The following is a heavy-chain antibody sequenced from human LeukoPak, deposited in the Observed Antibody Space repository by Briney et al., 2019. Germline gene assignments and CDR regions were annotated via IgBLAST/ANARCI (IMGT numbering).Heavy chain of an antibody. Sequence: SETLSLTCTVSGDSISSTSYYWSWIRQPAGKGLEWIGRIYTSGSSDYNPSLKSRVTISVDTSKNHFSLKLSSVTAADTAVYYCARGYSGYGTRSDPWGQGTLVTVSS. CDR2: IYTSGSS. CDR1: GDSISSTSYY. CDR3: ARGYSGYGTRSDP. D-gene: IGHD5-12*01. J-gene: IGHJ5*02. V-gene: IGHV4-61*02.